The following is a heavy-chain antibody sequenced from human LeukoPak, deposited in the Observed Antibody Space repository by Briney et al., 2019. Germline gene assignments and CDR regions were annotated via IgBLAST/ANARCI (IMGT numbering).Heavy chain of an antibody. CDR1: GGSFSGYY. D-gene: IGHD3-3*01. CDR2: INHSGST. Sequence: SETLSLTCAVYGGSFSGYYWSWIRQPPGKGLEWIGEINHSGSTNYNPSLKSRVTISVGTSKNQFSLKLSSVTAADTAVYYCARGGANYDFWSGYYRGIWFDPWGQGTLVTVSS. V-gene: IGHV4-34*01. J-gene: IGHJ5*02. CDR3: ARGGANYDFWSGYYRGIWFDP.